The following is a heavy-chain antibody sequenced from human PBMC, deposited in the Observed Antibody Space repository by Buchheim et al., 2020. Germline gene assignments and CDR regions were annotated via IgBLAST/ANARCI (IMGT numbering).Heavy chain of an antibody. V-gene: IGHV3-20*04. CDR2: ISWNGGST. D-gene: IGHD2-15*01. J-gene: IGHJ6*02. CDR3: ARDNSRTLYYGMDV. CDR1: GFTFDEFG. Sequence: EVQLVESGGGVIRPGGSLRLSCAASGFTFDEFGMNWVRQVPGRGLEWVSGISWNGGSTGYVDSVKGRFTISRDNAKNSLYLQMNSLRAEDTAVYYCARDNSRTLYYGMDVWGQGTT.